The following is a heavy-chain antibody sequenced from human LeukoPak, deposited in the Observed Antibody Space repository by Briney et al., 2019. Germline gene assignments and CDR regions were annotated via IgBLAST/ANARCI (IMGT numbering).Heavy chain of an antibody. CDR3: ATSKKRHYYYYYGMDV. V-gene: IGHV4-30-2*01. CDR1: GGSISSGGYY. J-gene: IGHJ6*02. CDR2: IYHSGST. Sequence: PSQTLSLTCTVSGGSISSGGYYWSWIRQPPGKGLEWIGYIYHSGSTNYNPSLKSRVTISVDTSKNQFSLKLSSVTAADTAVYYCATSKKRHYYYYYGMDVWGQGTTVTVSS. D-gene: IGHD5-24*01.